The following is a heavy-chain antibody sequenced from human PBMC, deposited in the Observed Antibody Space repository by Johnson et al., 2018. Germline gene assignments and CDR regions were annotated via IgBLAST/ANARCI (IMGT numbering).Heavy chain of an antibody. CDR3: ARDQGAYEGGMNLFQH. V-gene: IGHV3-30-3*01. CDR2: ISYDGSNK. D-gene: IGHD1-26*01. Sequence: QVQLVQSGGGVVQPGRSLRLSCAASGFTFSSYAMHWVRQAPGKGLEWVAVISYDGSNKYYADSVKGRFTISRDNSKNTLYLQKNSLRAEETAVYNCARDQGAYEGGMNLFQHWGQGTLVTVSS. J-gene: IGHJ1*01. CDR1: GFTFSSYA.